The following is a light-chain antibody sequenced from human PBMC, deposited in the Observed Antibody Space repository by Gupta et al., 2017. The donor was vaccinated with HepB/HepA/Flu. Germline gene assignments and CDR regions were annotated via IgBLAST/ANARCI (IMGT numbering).Light chain of an antibody. J-gene: IGKJ1*01. Sequence: DIQMTQSSSTLSASVGERVTITCRASQSVGIWLAWYQQKPGKAPKLLIDKASTLQSGVPSRFSGSGSETEFTLTINSLQPDDFATYYCQQWNNYSWTFGQGTKVEVK. V-gene: IGKV1-5*03. CDR2: KAS. CDR1: QSVGIW. CDR3: QQWNNYSWT.